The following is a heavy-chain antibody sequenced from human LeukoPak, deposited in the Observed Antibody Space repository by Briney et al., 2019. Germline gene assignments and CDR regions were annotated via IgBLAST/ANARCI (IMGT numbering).Heavy chain of an antibody. CDR1: GYTFTGYY. CDR3: ARDAYSSSWYPDAFDI. J-gene: IGHJ3*02. CDR2: INPNSGGT. D-gene: IGHD6-13*01. Sequence: ASVKVSCKASGYTFTGYYMHWVRQAPGQGLEWMGWINPNSGGTNYAQKFQGRVTMTRDTSISTAYMELSRLRSDDTAVYYCARDAYSSSWYPDAFDIWGQGTMVTVSS. V-gene: IGHV1-2*02.